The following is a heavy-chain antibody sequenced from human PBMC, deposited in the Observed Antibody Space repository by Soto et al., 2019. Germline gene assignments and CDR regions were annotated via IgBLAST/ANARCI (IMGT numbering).Heavy chain of an antibody. CDR1: GFTFSSYG. J-gene: IGHJ6*02. Sequence: QVPLVESGGGVVQPGRSLRLSCAASGFTFSSYGMHWVRQAPGKGLEWVAVISYDGSNKYYADSVKGRFTISRDNSKNTLYLQMNSLRAEDTAVYYCAKVSAAAGRYGMDVWGQGTTVTVSS. V-gene: IGHV3-30*18. CDR3: AKVSAAAGRYGMDV. D-gene: IGHD6-13*01. CDR2: ISYDGSNK.